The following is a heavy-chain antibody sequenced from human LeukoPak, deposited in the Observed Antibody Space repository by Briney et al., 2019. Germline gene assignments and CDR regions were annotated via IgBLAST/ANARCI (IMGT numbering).Heavy chain of an antibody. CDR2: ISGSGGST. CDR3: AKDVGTMVRGVIKWFDP. Sequence: GGSLRLSCAASGFTFSSYAMSWVRQAPGKGLEWVSAISGSGGSTYYADSVKGRFTISRDNSKNTLYLQMNSLRAEDTAVYYCAKDVGTMVRGVIKWFDPWGQGTLVTVSS. J-gene: IGHJ5*02. V-gene: IGHV3-23*01. D-gene: IGHD3-10*01. CDR1: GFTFSSYA.